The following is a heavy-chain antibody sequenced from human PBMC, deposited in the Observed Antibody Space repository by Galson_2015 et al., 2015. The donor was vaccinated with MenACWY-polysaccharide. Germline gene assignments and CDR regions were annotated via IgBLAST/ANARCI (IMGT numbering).Heavy chain of an antibody. CDR3: AKGLRGPAAGTDYFDY. CDR1: GLTFSNYW. J-gene: IGHJ4*02. D-gene: IGHD6-13*01. Sequence: SLRLSCAASGLTFSNYWMSWVRQTPGEGLEWVSAITVSGDNTYYADSVKGRFAISRDNSKNTLSLQMNSLRTEDTAVYYCAKGLRGPAAGTDYFDYWGQGTLVTVSS. CDR2: ITVSGDNT. V-gene: IGHV3-23*01.